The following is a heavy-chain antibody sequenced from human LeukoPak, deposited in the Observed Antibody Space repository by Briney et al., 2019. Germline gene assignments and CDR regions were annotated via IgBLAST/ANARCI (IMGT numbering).Heavy chain of an antibody. Sequence: SETLSLTCAVYGGSFSGYYWSWIRQPPGKGLEWIGEINHSGSTNYNPSLKSRVTISVDTSKNQFSLKLSSVTAADTAVYYCASSSRTNYDILTGYHDGYYFDYWGQGTLVTVSS. J-gene: IGHJ4*02. CDR2: INHSGST. CDR3: ASSSRTNYDILTGYHDGYYFDY. D-gene: IGHD3-9*01. V-gene: IGHV4-34*01. CDR1: GGSFSGYY.